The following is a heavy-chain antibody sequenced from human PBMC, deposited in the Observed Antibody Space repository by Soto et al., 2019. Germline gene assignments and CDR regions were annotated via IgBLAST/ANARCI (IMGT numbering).Heavy chain of an antibody. V-gene: IGHV1-69*13. Sequence: ASVKVSCKASGGTFSNFVISWVRQAPGQGLEWMGGDIPIFGTANYAQKFQGRVTIIADESTGTTYMELTSLRSEETAVYYCARAPILVGETTYEHYFDNWGQGTRVTVSS. D-gene: IGHD1-26*01. J-gene: IGHJ4*02. CDR3: ARAPILVGETTYEHYFDN. CDR2: DIPIFGTA. CDR1: GGTFSNFV.